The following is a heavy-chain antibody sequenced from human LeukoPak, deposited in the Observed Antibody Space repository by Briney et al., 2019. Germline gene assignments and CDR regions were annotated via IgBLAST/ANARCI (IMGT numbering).Heavy chain of an antibody. CDR2: IYYSGST. CDR1: GGSISSGDYY. V-gene: IGHV4-30-4*01. J-gene: IGHJ3*02. CDR3: ARLFGATLITLFGAFDI. D-gene: IGHD3-10*02. Sequence: PSQTLSLTCTVSGGSISSGDYYWSWIRQPPGKGLEWIGYIYYSGSTYYNPSLKSRVTISVDTSKNQFSLKLSSVTAADTAAYYCARLFGATLITLFGAFDIWGQGTMVPVSS.